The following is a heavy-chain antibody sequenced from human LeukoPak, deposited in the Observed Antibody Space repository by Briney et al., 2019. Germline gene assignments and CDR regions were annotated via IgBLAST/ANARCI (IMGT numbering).Heavy chain of an antibody. CDR3: ARDGYSFGSLDY. CDR1: GFTFSRYG. Sequence: LSGGSLRLSCAASGFTFSRYGMHWVPQVPGKGLEWLAIIWSDGNNKYYADAVKDRFTISRDNSKNTMYLQMNSLSAEDTAVYYCARDGYSFGSLDYWGPGTLVTVSS. D-gene: IGHD5-18*01. CDR2: IWSDGNNK. J-gene: IGHJ4*02. V-gene: IGHV3-33*01.